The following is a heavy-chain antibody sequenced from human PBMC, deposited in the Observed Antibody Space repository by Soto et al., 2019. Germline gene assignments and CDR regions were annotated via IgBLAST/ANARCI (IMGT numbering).Heavy chain of an antibody. D-gene: IGHD1-26*01. Sequence: GGSLRLSCTGSGFTFGNYGMHWVRQAPGKGLEWVASTSYDGNNKYYADSLKGRFTISRDNSKKMVYLQMTSLGPEDTAVYYCAKGGGSARDFDYWGRGTLVTVSS. CDR2: TSYDGNNK. J-gene: IGHJ4*02. CDR1: GFTFGNYG. CDR3: AKGGGSARDFDY. V-gene: IGHV3-30*18.